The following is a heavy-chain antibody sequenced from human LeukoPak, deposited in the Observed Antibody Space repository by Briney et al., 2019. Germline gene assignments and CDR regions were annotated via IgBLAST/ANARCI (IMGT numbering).Heavy chain of an antibody. V-gene: IGHV3-23*01. D-gene: IGHD3-16*01. CDR1: GFTFSSYA. CDR2: ISGSGGST. Sequence: GGSLRLSCAASGFTFSSYAMSWVRQAPGKGLERVSAISGSGGSTYYADSVKGRFTISRDNSKNTLYLQMNSLRAEDTAVYYCAKDPSSQETVSPLWLPTRKGGGYWGQGTLVTVSS. J-gene: IGHJ4*02. CDR3: AKDPSSQETVSPLWLPTRKGGGY.